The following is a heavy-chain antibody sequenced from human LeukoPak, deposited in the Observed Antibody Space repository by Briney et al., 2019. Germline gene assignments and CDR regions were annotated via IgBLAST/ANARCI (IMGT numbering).Heavy chain of an antibody. CDR3: ARIGSGRTELDP. J-gene: IGHJ5*02. V-gene: IGHV1-2*02. CDR1: GYTFTGYY. CDR2: INPNSGGT. Sequence: ASVKVSCKASGYTFTGYYMHWVRQAPGQGLEWMGWINPNSGGTNYAQKFQGRVTMTRDTSISTAYMELSRLRSDDTAVCYCARIGSGRTELDPWGQGTLVTVSS. D-gene: IGHD3-10*01.